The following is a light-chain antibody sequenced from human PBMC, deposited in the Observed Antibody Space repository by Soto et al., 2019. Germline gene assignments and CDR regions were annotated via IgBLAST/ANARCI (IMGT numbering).Light chain of an antibody. Sequence: QSVLTQPPSVSAAPGQTVTVSCSGNSSNIGNIYVSWYQQFPGTAPRLLIYDDNKRPSGIRDRFSGSKSGTSATLAITGLQTGDEAVYYCGTWDSSLTNGRAVFGGGTKLTVL. J-gene: IGLJ3*02. CDR1: SSNIGNIY. CDR2: DDN. V-gene: IGLV1-51*01. CDR3: GTWDSSLTNGRAV.